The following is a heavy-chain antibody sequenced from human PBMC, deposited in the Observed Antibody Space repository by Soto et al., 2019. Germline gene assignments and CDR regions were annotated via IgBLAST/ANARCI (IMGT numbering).Heavy chain of an antibody. CDR3: ARVGILTGYLYYFDY. V-gene: IGHV4-34*01. D-gene: IGHD3-9*01. CDR2: INHSGST. Sequence: LPETLSLTCAVYGGSFSGYYWSWSRQPPGKGLEWIGEINHSGSTNYNPSLKSRVTISVDTSKNQFSLKLSSVTAADTAVYYCARVGILTGYLYYFDYWGQGTLVTVSS. J-gene: IGHJ4*02. CDR1: GGSFSGYY.